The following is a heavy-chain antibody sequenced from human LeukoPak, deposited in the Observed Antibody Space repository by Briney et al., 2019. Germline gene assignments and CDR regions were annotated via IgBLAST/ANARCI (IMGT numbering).Heavy chain of an antibody. V-gene: IGHV3-53*01. CDR2: IYSGGST. D-gene: IGHD6-13*01. CDR3: AREGVTAAGYYYMDV. Sequence: PGGSLRLSCAASGFTVSSNYMSWVRQAPGKGLEWVSVIYSGGSTYYADSVKGRFTISRDNSKNTLYLQMNSLRAEDTAVYYCAREGVTAAGYYYMDVWGKGPRSPSP. J-gene: IGHJ6*03. CDR1: GFTVSSNY.